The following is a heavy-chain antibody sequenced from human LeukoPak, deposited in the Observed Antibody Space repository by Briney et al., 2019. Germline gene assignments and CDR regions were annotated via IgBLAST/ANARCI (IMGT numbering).Heavy chain of an antibody. J-gene: IGHJ6*02. D-gene: IGHD2-8*02. CDR1: GFTFRSYW. CDR3: ARDENTDGMDV. CDR2: IKEDGSEK. Sequence: GGSLRLSCAASGFTFRSYWMSWVRQAPGKGLEWVANIKEDGSEKYYVDSVKGRFTISRDNSKNTLYLQMNSLRAEDTAVYYCARDENTDGMDVWGQGTAVTVSS. V-gene: IGHV3-7*03.